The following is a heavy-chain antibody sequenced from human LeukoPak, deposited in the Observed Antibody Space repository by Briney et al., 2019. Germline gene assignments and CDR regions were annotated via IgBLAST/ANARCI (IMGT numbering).Heavy chain of an antibody. CDR1: GFNFSSYG. J-gene: IGHJ3*02. D-gene: IGHD1-26*01. V-gene: IGHV3-30*03. CDR3: ARRRIVGSTDDAFDI. Sequence: TGGSLRLSCAASGFNFSSYGMHWVRQAPGKGLEWVAVISYDGSNKYYADSVKGRFTISRDNSKNKLYLQMNSLRADDTAIYYCARRRIVGSTDDAFDIWGQGTMVTLSS. CDR2: ISYDGSNK.